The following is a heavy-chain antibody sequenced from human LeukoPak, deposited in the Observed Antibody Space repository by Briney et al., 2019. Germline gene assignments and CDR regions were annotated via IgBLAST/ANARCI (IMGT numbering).Heavy chain of an antibody. CDR3: ARGGSYEVLRYFDSIDYFDY. D-gene: IGHD3-9*01. CDR2: IRSSSSTI. V-gene: IGHV3-48*02. Sequence: LAGGSLRLSCAASGFTFSSYSMNWVRQAPGKGLEWVSYIRSSSSTIYYADSVKGRFTISRDNAKNSLYLQMNSLRDEDTAVYYCARGGSYEVLRYFDSIDYFDYWGQGTLVTVSS. J-gene: IGHJ4*02. CDR1: GFTFSSYS.